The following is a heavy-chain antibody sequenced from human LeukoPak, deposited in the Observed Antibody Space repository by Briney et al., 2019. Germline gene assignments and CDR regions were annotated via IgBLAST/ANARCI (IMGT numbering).Heavy chain of an antibody. Sequence: ASVKVSFTASGYTFTSYDINWVRQATGQGLEWMGWMNPNSGNTGYAQKFQGRVTMTRDTSISTAYMELSSLRSEDTAVYYCARNVRDTGTFDNWGQGTLVTVSS. J-gene: IGHJ4*02. CDR1: GYTFTSYD. V-gene: IGHV1-8*01. CDR2: MNPNSGNT. D-gene: IGHD5-18*01. CDR3: ARNVRDTGTFDN.